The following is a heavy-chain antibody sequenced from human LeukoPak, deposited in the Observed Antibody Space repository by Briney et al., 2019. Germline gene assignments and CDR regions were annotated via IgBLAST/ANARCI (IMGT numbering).Heavy chain of an antibody. V-gene: IGHV3-21*01. CDR2: ISSSSYI. CDR3: ATRNYYGGNTP. CDR1: GFTFSSYS. D-gene: IGHD4-23*01. Sequence: PGGSLRLSRAASGFTFSSYSMNWVRQAPGKGLEWVSSISSSSYIYYADSVKGRFTISRDNAKNSLYLQMNSLRAEDTAVYYCATRNYYGGNTPWGQGTLVTVSS. J-gene: IGHJ5*02.